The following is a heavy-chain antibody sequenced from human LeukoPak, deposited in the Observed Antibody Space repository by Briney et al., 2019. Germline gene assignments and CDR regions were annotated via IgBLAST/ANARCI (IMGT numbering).Heavy chain of an antibody. CDR1: GYTFTSYA. Sequence: ASVKVSCKASGYTFTSYAMHWVRQAPGQRLEWMGWINAGNGNTKYSQKFQGRVTITRDTSASTAYMELSSLRSEDTAVYYCARDLLNYYGSASPIGQVDPWGQGTLVTVSS. CDR2: INAGNGNT. J-gene: IGHJ5*02. D-gene: IGHD3-10*01. V-gene: IGHV1-3*01. CDR3: ARDLLNYYGSASPIGQVDP.